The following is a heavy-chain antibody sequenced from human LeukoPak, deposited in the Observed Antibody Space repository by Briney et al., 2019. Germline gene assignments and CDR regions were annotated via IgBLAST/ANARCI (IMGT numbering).Heavy chain of an antibody. D-gene: IGHD3-10*02. CDR2: IKQDGSDK. J-gene: IGHJ4*02. CDR3: ARVSALFGLPVHFDY. Sequence: PGGSLRLSCAAPGFTFSSYWMTWVRQAPGKGLEWVANIKQDGSDKYYVDSVKGRFTISSDSAKNSLFLQMNSLGAEDTAVYYCARVSALFGLPVHFDYWGQGTLVTVSS. V-gene: IGHV3-7*01. CDR1: GFTFSSYW.